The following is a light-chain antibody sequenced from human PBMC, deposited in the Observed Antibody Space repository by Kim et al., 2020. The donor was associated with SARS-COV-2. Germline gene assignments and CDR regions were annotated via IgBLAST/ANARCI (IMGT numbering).Light chain of an antibody. Sequence: GSPGQTANITCSGDRLGRKFVYCDQQRPGQSPVLVMYENERRPSGIPERFSGSNSGNTATLTISGTQTIDEADYYCQAWDTSTGVFGAGTKVTVL. J-gene: IGLJ1*01. V-gene: IGLV3-1*01. CDR3: QAWDTSTGV. CDR2: ENE. CDR1: RLGRKF.